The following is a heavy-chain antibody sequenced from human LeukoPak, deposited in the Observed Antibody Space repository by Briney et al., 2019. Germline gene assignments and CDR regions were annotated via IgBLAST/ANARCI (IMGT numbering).Heavy chain of an antibody. CDR2: ISSSGTTI. D-gene: IGHD2-15*01. V-gene: IGHV3-48*03. Sequence: GGSLRLSCAASGFTFSTYEMNWVRQAPGKGLEWISYISSSGTTIHYADSVKGRFTISRDNGRNSLYLQMNSLRAEDTAVYYCVREGVRFCGGGTCSYDAFDIWGQGTTVTVSS. CDR1: GFTFSTYE. CDR3: VREGVRFCGGGTCSYDAFDI. J-gene: IGHJ3*02.